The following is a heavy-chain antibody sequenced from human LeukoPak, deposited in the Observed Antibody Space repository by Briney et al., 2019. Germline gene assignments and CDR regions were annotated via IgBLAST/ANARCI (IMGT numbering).Heavy chain of an antibody. V-gene: IGHV6-1*01. D-gene: IGHD3-10*01. CDR3: ATGTGVFES. J-gene: IGHJ4*02. CDR1: GDSVSSNSAA. Sequence: SQTLSLTCAISGDSVSSNSAAWNWIRQSPSRGLEWLGRTYHRSKWYDDYAVSVKSRISIRPDTSKNQFSLRLNSVTPEDTAVYYCATGTGVFESWGQGTLVTVSS. CDR2: TYHRSKWYD.